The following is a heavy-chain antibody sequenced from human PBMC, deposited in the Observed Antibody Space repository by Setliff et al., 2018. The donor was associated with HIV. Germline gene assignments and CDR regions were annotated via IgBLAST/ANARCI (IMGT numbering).Heavy chain of an antibody. CDR3: ARGVVLMGITTRWFDP. V-gene: IGHV4-4*07. CDR1: GGSISSYY. J-gene: IGHJ5*02. D-gene: IGHD3-22*01. CDR2: IYTSGST. Sequence: KPSETLSLTCTVSGGSISSYYWSWIRQPAGKGLEWIGRIYTSGSTNYNPSLKSRVTMSVDTSKNQFSLRLSSVSAADTAVYYCARGVVLMGITTRWFDPWGQGTLVTVSS.